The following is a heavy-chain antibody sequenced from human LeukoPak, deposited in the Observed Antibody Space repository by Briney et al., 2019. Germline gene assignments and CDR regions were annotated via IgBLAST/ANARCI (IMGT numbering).Heavy chain of an antibody. CDR3: ATSESGRSWDWFAP. CDR1: GGSFRTYT. J-gene: IGHJ5*02. CDR2: LTQFFRRT. D-gene: IGHD3-10*01. Sequence: SSVKLSFKASGGSFRTYTISWVRQAPGQGLEWMGGLTQFFRRTNYTQKFHGRLTITTDESSSTAYMELSDLRSDDTAIYYCATSESGRSWDWFAPWGQGTLVTVSS. V-gene: IGHV1-69*05.